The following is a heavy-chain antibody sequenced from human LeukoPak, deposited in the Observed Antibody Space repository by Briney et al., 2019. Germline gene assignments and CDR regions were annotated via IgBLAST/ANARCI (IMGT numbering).Heavy chain of an antibody. J-gene: IGHJ3*02. Sequence: ASVKVSCKASGYTFTGYYMHWVRQAPGQGLEWMGWISAYNGDTNYAQKLQGRVTMTTDTSTSTAYMELRSLRSDDTAVYYCARDLSGSYWAFDIWGQGTMVTVSS. V-gene: IGHV1-18*04. D-gene: IGHD1-26*01. CDR1: GYTFTGYY. CDR2: ISAYNGDT. CDR3: ARDLSGSYWAFDI.